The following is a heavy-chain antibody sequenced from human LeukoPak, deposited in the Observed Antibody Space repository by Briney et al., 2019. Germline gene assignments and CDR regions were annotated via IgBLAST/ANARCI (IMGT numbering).Heavy chain of an antibody. CDR1: GFTFSSLW. D-gene: IGHD3-10*01. CDR2: INVDGSAG. Sequence: GGSLRLSCEVSGFTFSSLWMSWARQGPGKGLEWVATINVDGSAGYYVDSVKGRFTISRDNVESSLYLHMSSLRVADTAVYYCAVSGVHWGQGTLVTVSS. V-gene: IGHV3-7*01. J-gene: IGHJ4*02. CDR3: AVSGVH.